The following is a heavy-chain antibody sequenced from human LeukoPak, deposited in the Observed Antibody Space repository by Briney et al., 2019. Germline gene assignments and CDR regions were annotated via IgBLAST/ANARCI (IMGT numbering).Heavy chain of an antibody. Sequence: ASVKVSCKASGGIFRSNAISWVRQAPGQGLEWMGWISAYNGNTNYAQKLQGRVTMTTDTSTSTAYMELRSLRSDDTAVYYCARAAARPYEYNYWGQGTLVTVSS. CDR3: ARAAARPYEYNY. CDR1: GGIFRSNA. CDR2: ISAYNGNT. V-gene: IGHV1-18*01. J-gene: IGHJ4*02. D-gene: IGHD6-6*01.